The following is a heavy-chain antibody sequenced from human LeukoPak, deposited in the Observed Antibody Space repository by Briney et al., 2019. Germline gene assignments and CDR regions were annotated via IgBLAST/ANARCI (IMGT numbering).Heavy chain of an antibody. CDR2: IYYSGST. D-gene: IGHD3-22*01. CDR1: GGSISSYY. J-gene: IGHJ3*02. Sequence: SETLSLTCTVSGGSISSYYWSWIRQPPGKGLEWIGYIYYSGSTNYNPSLKSRVTISVDTSKNQFSLKLSSVTAADTAVYYCAREGAYYDSSGYYPGDAFDIWGQGTMVTVSS. V-gene: IGHV4-59*01. CDR3: AREGAYYDSSGYYPGDAFDI.